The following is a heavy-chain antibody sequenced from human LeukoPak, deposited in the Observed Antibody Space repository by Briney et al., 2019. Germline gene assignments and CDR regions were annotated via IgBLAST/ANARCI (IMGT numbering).Heavy chain of an antibody. CDR3: ASYYGHDAFDI. D-gene: IGHD3-10*01. CDR2: IYYSGST. J-gene: IGHJ3*02. CDR1: GGSLRSSSYY. V-gene: IGHV4-39*01. Sequence: PSETLSLTCTVSGGSLRSSSYYWGWVRQPPGKGLEWIGSIYYSGSTYYNPSLKSRVTISVDTSKNQFSLKLSSVTAADTAVYYCASYYGHDAFDIWGQGTMVTVSS.